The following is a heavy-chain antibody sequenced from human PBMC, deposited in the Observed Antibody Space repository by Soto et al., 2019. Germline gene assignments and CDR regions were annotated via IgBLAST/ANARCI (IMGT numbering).Heavy chain of an antibody. J-gene: IGHJ4*02. V-gene: IGHV3-23*01. CDR3: AKDLTAHPVDTAMAPADY. Sequence: PGGSLRLSCAASGFTFSSYAMSWVRQAPGKGLEWVSAISGSGGSTYYADSVKGRFTISRDNSKNTLYLQMNSLRAEDTGVYYCAKDLTAHPVDTAMAPADYWGQGTLVTVSS. CDR2: ISGSGGST. D-gene: IGHD5-18*01. CDR1: GFTFSSYA.